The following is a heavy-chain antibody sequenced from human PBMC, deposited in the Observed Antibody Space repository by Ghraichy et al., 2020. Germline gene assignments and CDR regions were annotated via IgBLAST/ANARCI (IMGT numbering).Heavy chain of an antibody. CDR3: ATRKGRYCSSTNCYHIDS. J-gene: IGHJ4*02. CDR1: GGAVSTGSYY. V-gene: IGHV4-61*01. CDR2: FYYSGST. Sequence: SETLPLTCSVSGGAVSTGSYYWSWIRQPPGKGLEWIGHFYYSGSTNYNPSLKSRVTISADTSKNQISLKLRSVTAADTAVYYCATRKGRYCSSTNCYHIDSWGQGTLVTVSS. D-gene: IGHD2-2*01.